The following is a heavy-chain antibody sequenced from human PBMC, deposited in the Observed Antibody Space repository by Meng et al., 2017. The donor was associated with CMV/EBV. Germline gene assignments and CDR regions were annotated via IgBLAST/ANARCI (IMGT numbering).Heavy chain of an antibody. CDR1: GYTFTSYD. V-gene: IGHV1-8*03. Sequence: ASVKVSCKASGYTFTSYDINWVRQATGQGLEWMGWMNPNSGNTGYAQKFQGRVTITTNTSISTAYMELSSLRSEDTAVYYCARGGECSSTSCYMEKWFFPLQQVYGMDVWGQGTTVTVSS. D-gene: IGHD2-2*01. J-gene: IGHJ6*02. CDR2: MNPNSGNT. CDR3: ARGGECSSTSCYMEKWFFPLQQVYGMDV.